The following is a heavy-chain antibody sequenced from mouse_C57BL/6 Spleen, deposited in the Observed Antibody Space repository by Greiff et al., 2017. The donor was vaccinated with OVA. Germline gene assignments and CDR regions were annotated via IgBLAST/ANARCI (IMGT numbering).Heavy chain of an antibody. D-gene: IGHD3-2*02. J-gene: IGHJ4*01. CDR2: IDPENGDT. CDR3: TLSSGYAMDY. V-gene: IGHV14-4*01. CDR1: GFNIKDDY. Sequence: VQLQQSGAELVRPGASVKLSCTASGFNIKDDYMHWVKQRPEQGLEWIGWIDPENGDTEYASKIQGQATKKADTSSTTAYLQLSSLTSEDTAVYYCTLSSGYAMDYWGQGTSVTVSS.